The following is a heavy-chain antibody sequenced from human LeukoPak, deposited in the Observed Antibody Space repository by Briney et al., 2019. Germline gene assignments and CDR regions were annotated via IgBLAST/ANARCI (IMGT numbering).Heavy chain of an antibody. D-gene: IGHD3-22*01. V-gene: IGHV5-51*01. CDR1: GYSFTSYW. CDR2: IYPGDSDA. J-gene: IGHJ4*02. Sequence: GESLKISCKGSGYSFTSYWIGWVRQMPGKGLKWMGIIYPGDSDARYSPSFQGQVTISADKSTSTAYLQWSSLKASDTAMYYCARRYYYDSSGYYDDYWGQGTLVTVSS. CDR3: ARRYYYDSSGYYDDY.